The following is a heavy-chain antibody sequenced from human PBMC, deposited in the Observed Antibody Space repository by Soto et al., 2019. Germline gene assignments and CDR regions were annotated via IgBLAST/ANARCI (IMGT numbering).Heavy chain of an antibody. CDR3: ARDIGSFAYGEGY. CDR2: VYSSGTT. Sequence: SETLSLTCSVSGGSINSYWWSWIRQPAGKGLEWIGRVYSSGTTDCNPSLNSRATMSVETSKNQFSLKLSSVTAADTAVYYCARDIGSFAYGEGYWGQGIQVTVSS. CDR1: GGSINSYW. D-gene: IGHD3-10*01. J-gene: IGHJ4*02. V-gene: IGHV4-4*07.